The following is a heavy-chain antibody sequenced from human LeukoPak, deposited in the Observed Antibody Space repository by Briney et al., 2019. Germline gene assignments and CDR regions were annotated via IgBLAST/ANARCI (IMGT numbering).Heavy chain of an antibody. V-gene: IGHV1-24*01. CDR1: GYTLTELS. D-gene: IGHD1-26*01. Sequence: ASVKVSCKTSGYTLTELSIHWVRQAPGKGLEWMGGFGQKFQGRVTMTEDTSTDTAYMELRSLRSDDTAVYYCARDRRIVGATVWFDPWGQGTLVTVSS. CDR3: ARDRRIVGATVWFDP. CDR2: FG. J-gene: IGHJ5*02.